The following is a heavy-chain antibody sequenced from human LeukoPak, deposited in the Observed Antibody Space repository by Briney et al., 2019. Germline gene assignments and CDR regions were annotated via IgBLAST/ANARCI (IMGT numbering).Heavy chain of an antibody. J-gene: IGHJ4*02. CDR2: TRNKANSYTT. CDR3: VKDSPPRYSGSPPAY. Sequence: GGSLRLSCAASGFTFSDHYMDWVRQAPGKGLEWVGRTRNKANSYTTEYAASVKGRFTISRDDSKNSLYLQMNSLRADDTAVYYCVKDSPPRYSGSPPAYWGQGTLVTVSS. V-gene: IGHV3-72*01. D-gene: IGHD1-26*01. CDR1: GFTFSDHY.